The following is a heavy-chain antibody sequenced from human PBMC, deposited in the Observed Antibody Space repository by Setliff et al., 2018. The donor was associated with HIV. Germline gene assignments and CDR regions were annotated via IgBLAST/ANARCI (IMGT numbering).Heavy chain of an antibody. V-gene: IGHV3-9*01. D-gene: IGHD6-19*01. CDR3: VKDGSLAGRSYFYMHV. Sequence: GGSLRLSCEGSGFTFNNFAMHWVRQAPGKGLEWVSGISWNSGILGYADSAKGRFIISRNNDMNSVHLQMNSLTTDDTALYYCVKDGSLAGRSYFYMHVWGKGTTVTVSS. CDR1: GFTFNNFA. CDR2: ISWNSGIL. J-gene: IGHJ6*03.